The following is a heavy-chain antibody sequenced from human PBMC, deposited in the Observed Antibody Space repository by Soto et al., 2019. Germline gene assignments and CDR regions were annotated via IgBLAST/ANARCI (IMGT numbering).Heavy chain of an antibody. CDR2: IKSKTDGGTT. J-gene: IGHJ4*02. Sequence: TGGSLRLSCAASGFTFSNAWMSWVRQAPGKGLEWVGRIKSKTDGGTTDYAAPVKGRFTISRDDSKNTLYLQMNSLKTEDTAVYYCTTMGYYYDSSGYPDYWGQGTLVTVSS. D-gene: IGHD3-22*01. V-gene: IGHV3-15*01. CDR1: GFTFSNAW. CDR3: TTMGYYYDSSGYPDY.